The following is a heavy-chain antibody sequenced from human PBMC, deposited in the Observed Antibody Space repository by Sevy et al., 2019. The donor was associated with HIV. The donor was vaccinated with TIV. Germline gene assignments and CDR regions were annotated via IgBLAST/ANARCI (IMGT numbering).Heavy chain of an antibody. V-gene: IGHV1-24*01. Sequence: ASVKVSCKVSGYTLTELSMHWVRQAPGKGLEWMGGFDPEDGETIYAQKFQGRVTMTEDTSTDTAYMELSSLRSEDTAVYYCATPGITMVQGVIFDYWGHGTLVTVSS. J-gene: IGHJ4*01. CDR2: FDPEDGET. D-gene: IGHD3-10*01. CDR3: ATPGITMVQGVIFDY. CDR1: GYTLTELS.